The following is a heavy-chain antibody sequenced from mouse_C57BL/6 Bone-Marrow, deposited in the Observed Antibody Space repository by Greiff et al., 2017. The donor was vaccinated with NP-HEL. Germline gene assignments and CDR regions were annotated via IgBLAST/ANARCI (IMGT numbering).Heavy chain of an antibody. CDR3: ARDGGGGWYFEV. CDR1: GFTFSDYY. Sequence: EVQLQESEGGLVQPGSSMKLSCTASGFTFSDYYMAWVRQVPEKGLEWVANINYDGSSTYYLDSLKSRFIISRDNAKNILYLQMSSLKSEDTATYYCARDGGGGWYFEVWGTGTTVTVSS. V-gene: IGHV5-16*01. J-gene: IGHJ1*03. CDR2: INYDGSST.